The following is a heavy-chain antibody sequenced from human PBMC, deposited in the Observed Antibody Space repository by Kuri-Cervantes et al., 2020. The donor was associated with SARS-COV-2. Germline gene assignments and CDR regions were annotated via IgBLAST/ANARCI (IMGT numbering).Heavy chain of an antibody. CDR1: GFTFSSYW. J-gene: IGHJ5*02. CDR2: INSDGSST. V-gene: IGHV3-74*01. D-gene: IGHD2-2*01. Sequence: GESLKISCAASGFTFSSYWMHWVRQAPGKELVWVSRINSDGSSTSYADSVKGRFTISRDNAKNTLYLQMNSLRAEDTAVCYCARDRLRYCSSTSCYGWFDPWGQGTLVTVSS. CDR3: ARDRLRYCSSTSCYGWFDP.